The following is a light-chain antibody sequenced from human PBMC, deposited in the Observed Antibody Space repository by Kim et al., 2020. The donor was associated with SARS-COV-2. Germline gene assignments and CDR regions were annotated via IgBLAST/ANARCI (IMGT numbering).Light chain of an antibody. CDR2: DVS. Sequence: HSITISCPGTSGYVCSYNYVSWYQQHPGKAPKPIIYDVSIRPSGVSNRFSGSKSGNTASLSISGLQAEDEADYYCSSYTVSSTLAFGGGTQLTVL. J-gene: IGLJ2*01. CDR1: SGYVCSYNY. V-gene: IGLV2-14*03. CDR3: SSYTVSSTLA.